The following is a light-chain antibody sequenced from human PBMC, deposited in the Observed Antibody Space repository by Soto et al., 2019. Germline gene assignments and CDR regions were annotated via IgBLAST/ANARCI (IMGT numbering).Light chain of an antibody. Sequence: DIPMTQSPSSLSASVGDRVTITCQASQDISNYLNWYQQKQGKAPKLLIYDASNLETGVPSRFSGSGSGTDFTFTISSLQPEDIATYYCQQYDNLPMYTFGQGTKLEIK. CDR3: QQYDNLPMYT. CDR2: DAS. J-gene: IGKJ2*01. V-gene: IGKV1-33*01. CDR1: QDISNY.